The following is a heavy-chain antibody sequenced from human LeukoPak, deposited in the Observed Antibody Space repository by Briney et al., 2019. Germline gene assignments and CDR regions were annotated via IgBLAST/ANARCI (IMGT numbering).Heavy chain of an antibody. Sequence: SETLSLTCTVSGVSISTYHWSWIRQPPGKGLEYIGYIYYSGSTNYSPSLKSRLTISVDTSKSQFSLKLSSVTAADTAVYYCARARTTTNYYYYMDVWGKGTTVTVSS. CDR3: ARARTTTNYYYYMDV. CDR1: GVSISTYH. CDR2: IYYSGST. V-gene: IGHV4-59*01. J-gene: IGHJ6*03. D-gene: IGHD4-17*01.